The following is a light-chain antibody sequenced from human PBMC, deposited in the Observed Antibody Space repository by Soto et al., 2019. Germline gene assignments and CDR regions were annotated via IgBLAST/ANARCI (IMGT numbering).Light chain of an antibody. J-gene: IGKJ3*01. V-gene: IGKV3-11*01. CDR2: DAF. CDR3: QQRSNWAPIT. Sequence: EIGLTQSPATLSLSPGERATLSCRASQSVSSYLAWYQHKPGQAPRLLIYDAFNRATGVPVRFSGSGSGTDFTLTISSLEPEDFAVYYCQQRSNWAPITFGPGTKVDFK. CDR1: QSVSSY.